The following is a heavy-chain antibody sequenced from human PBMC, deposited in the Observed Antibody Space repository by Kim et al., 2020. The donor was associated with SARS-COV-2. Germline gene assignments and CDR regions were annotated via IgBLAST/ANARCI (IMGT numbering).Heavy chain of an antibody. Sequence: ASVKVSCKASGYTFTSHAVNWVRQAPGQGLEWMGWINTNTGHPSYAQGFTGRFVFSLDTSVSTAYLQISSLKTEDTAVYYCARVPGGPWIQLWYPFDYWG. J-gene: IGHJ4*01. V-gene: IGHV7-4-1*02. CDR2: INTNTGHP. CDR1: GYTFTSHA. CDR3: ARVPGGPWIQLWYPFDY. D-gene: IGHD5-18*01.